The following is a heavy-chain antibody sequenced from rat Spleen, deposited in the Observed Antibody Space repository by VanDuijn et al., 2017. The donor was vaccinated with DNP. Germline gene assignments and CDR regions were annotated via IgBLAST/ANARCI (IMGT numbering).Heavy chain of an antibody. Sequence: EVQLVESGGGLVQPGRSLKLSCAASGFTFSNYYMTWVRQAPETGLGWVATISHDGSSTYYRDSVRGRFTISRDNAKNTQYLQMDSLRSEDTATYYCARVQLGYYALDAWGQGTSVTVSS. CDR1: GFTFSNYY. V-gene: IGHV5-7*01. J-gene: IGHJ4*01. CDR2: ISHDGSST. D-gene: IGHD5-1*01. CDR3: ARVQLGYYALDA.